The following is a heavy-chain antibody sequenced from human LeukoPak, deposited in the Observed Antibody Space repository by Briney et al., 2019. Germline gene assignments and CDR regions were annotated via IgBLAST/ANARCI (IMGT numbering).Heavy chain of an antibody. J-gene: IGHJ4*02. CDR1: GGSISSSSYY. D-gene: IGHD3-16*01. Sequence: PSETLSLTCTVSGGSISSSSYYWGWIRQPPGKGLEWIGSIYYSGSTYYNPSLKSRVTISVDTSKNQFSLKLSSVTAADTTVYYCARVWPEDEYYFDYWGQGTLVTVSS. CDR2: IYYSGST. V-gene: IGHV4-39*07. CDR3: ARVWPEDEYYFDY.